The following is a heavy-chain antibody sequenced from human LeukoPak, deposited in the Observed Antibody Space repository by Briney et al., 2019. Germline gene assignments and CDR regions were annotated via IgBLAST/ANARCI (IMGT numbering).Heavy chain of an antibody. Sequence: VASVKVSCKASGYTFTNYDINWVRQAPGQGLEWMAWINPNSGNTGYAQKFQGRVTLTRDTSISTAYMELSSLRSEDTAVYYCAREDIVVVPPSRPFDPWGQGTLVTVSS. V-gene: IGHV1-8*03. D-gene: IGHD2-2*01. CDR2: INPNSGNT. CDR3: AREDIVVVPPSRPFDP. J-gene: IGHJ5*02. CDR1: GYTFTNYD.